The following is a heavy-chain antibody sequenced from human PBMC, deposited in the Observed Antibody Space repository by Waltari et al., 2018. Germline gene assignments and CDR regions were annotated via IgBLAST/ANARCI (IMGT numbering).Heavy chain of an antibody. Sequence: EVQLVESGGGLVQPGGSLRLSCAASGFTFSSYAMSWVRQAPGKGLEWVAAIGGSGGSTHYADSVKGRFTISRDNSKNTRYLQMNSLRAEDTAVYYCAKDSTIFGVVKYWGQGTLVTVSS. CDR2: IGGSGGST. D-gene: IGHD3-3*01. J-gene: IGHJ4*02. V-gene: IGHV3-23*04. CDR1: GFTFSSYA. CDR3: AKDSTIFGVVKY.